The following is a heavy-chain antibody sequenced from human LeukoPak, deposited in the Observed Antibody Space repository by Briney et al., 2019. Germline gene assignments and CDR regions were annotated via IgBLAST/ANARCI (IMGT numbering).Heavy chain of an antibody. CDR2: ISGNNGNT. D-gene: IGHD2-21*02. Sequence: ASVKVSCKASGYTFTSYGISWVLQAPGQGLEWMGWISGNNGNTNYAQKFQGRVTMTRDTSISTAYMELSRLRSDDTAVYYCARESRLRTFDYWGQGTLVTVSS. CDR3: ARESRLRTFDY. J-gene: IGHJ4*02. CDR1: GYTFTSYG. V-gene: IGHV1-18*01.